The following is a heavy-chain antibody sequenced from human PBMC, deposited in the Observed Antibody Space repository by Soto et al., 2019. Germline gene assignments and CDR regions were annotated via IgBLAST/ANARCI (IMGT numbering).Heavy chain of an antibody. D-gene: IGHD3-22*01. CDR2: INHSGST. Sequence: SETLSLTCAVYGGSFSGYYWSWIRQPPGKGLEWIGEINHSGSTNYNPSLKSRVTISVDTSKNQFSLKLSSVTAADTAVYYCARVSVDFYDSSGYLDYWGQGTLVTVSS. V-gene: IGHV4-34*01. CDR1: GGSFSGYY. J-gene: IGHJ4*02. CDR3: ARVSVDFYDSSGYLDY.